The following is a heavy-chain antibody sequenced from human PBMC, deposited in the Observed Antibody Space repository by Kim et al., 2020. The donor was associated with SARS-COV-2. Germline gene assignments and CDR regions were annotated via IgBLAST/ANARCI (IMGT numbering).Heavy chain of an antibody. CDR3: AKPRGGYDILTAGDDGMDV. D-gene: IGHD3-9*01. J-gene: IGHJ6*02. CDR2: ISCDGSNK. V-gene: IGHV3-30*18. Sequence: GGSLRLSCAASGFTFSSYGMHWVRQAPGKGLEWVAVISCDGSNKYYADSVKGRFTISRDNSKNTLYLQMNSLRAEDTAVYYCAKPRGGYDILTAGDDGMDVWGEGTAVAVS. CDR1: GFTFSSYG.